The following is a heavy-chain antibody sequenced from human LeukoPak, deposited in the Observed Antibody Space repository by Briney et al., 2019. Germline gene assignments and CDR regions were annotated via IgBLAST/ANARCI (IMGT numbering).Heavy chain of an antibody. Sequence: ASVKVSCKVSGYTLTELSMHWVRQAPGKGLEWMGGFDPEDGVTIYAQKFQGRVTMTEDTSTDTAYMELSSLRSEDTAVYYCATWFGEGNWFDPWGQGTLVTVSS. D-gene: IGHD3-10*01. V-gene: IGHV1-24*01. CDR1: GYTLTELS. CDR3: ATWFGEGNWFDP. J-gene: IGHJ5*02. CDR2: FDPEDGVT.